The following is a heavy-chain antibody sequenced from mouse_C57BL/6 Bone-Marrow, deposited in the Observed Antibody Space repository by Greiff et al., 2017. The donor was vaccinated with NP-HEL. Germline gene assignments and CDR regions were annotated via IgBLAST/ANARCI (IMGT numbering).Heavy chain of an antibody. Sequence: DVKLQESGPGLVKPSQSLSLTCSVTGYSITSGYYWNWIRQFPGNKLEWMGYISYDGSNNYNPSLKNRISITRDTSKNQFFLKLNSVTTEDTATYYCARDLYGSSYFDYWGQGTTLTVSS. J-gene: IGHJ2*01. V-gene: IGHV3-6*01. CDR2: ISYDGSN. CDR1: GYSITSGYY. CDR3: ARDLYGSSYFDY. D-gene: IGHD1-1*01.